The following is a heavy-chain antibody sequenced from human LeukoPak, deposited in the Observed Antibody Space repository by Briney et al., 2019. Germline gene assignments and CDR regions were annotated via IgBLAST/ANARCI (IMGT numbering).Heavy chain of an antibody. Sequence: GGSLRLSCAASGFTVSSNYMSWVRQAPGKGLEWVSVIYSCGSTYYADSVKGRFTISRDDSKSIAYLQMNSLKTEGTAVYYCTREQEVITIFGVVTTHFDYWGQGTLVTVSS. CDR2: IYSCGST. CDR3: TREQEVITIFGVVTTHFDY. CDR1: GFTVSSNY. J-gene: IGHJ4*02. D-gene: IGHD3-3*01. V-gene: IGHV3-66*01.